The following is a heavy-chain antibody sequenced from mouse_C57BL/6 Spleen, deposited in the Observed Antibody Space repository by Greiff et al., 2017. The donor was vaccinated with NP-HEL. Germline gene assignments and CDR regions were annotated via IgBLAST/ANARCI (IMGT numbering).Heavy chain of an antibody. CDR3: ARSYYDYDAYYYAMDY. J-gene: IGHJ4*01. D-gene: IGHD2-4*01. V-gene: IGHV1-82*01. CDR1: GYAFSSSW. Sequence: QVQLQQSGPELVKPGASVKISCKASGYAFSSSWMNWVKQRPGKGLEWIGRIYPGDGDTNYNGKFKGKATLTADKSSSTAYMQLSSLTSEDSAVYFCARSYYDYDAYYYAMDYWGQGTSVTVSS. CDR2: IYPGDGDT.